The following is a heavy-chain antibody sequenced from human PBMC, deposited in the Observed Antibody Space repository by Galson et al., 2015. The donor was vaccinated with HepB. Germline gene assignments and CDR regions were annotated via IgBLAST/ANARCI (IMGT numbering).Heavy chain of an antibody. CDR1: GGTFSSYT. J-gene: IGHJ3*02. D-gene: IGHD1-26*01. CDR2: FDPEDGET. V-gene: IGHV1-24*01. CDR3: ATPAHSGSYSESAFDI. Sequence: SVKVSCKASGGTFSSYTISWVRQAPGQGLEWMGGFDPEDGETIYAQKFQGRVTMTEDTSTDTAYMELSSLRSEDTAVYYCATPAHSGSYSESAFDIWGQGTMVTVSS.